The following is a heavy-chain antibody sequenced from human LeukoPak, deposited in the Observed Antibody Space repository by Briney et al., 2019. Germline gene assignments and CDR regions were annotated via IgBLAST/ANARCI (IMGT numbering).Heavy chain of an antibody. CDR2: INPSGGST. J-gene: IGHJ4*02. V-gene: IGHV1-46*01. D-gene: IGHD6-13*01. Sequence: VASVKVSCEASGYTFTGYYMHWVRQAPGQGLEWVGIINPSGGSTSYAQKFQGRVTMTRDMSTSTVYMELSSLRSEDTAVYYCARERDSSSWFKFLDYWGQGTLVTVSS. CDR3: ARERDSSSWFKFLDY. CDR1: GYTFTGYY.